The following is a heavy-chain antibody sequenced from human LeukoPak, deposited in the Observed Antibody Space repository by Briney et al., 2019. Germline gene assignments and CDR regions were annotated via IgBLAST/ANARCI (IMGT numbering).Heavy chain of an antibody. CDR3: SQGLLS. J-gene: IGHJ5*02. Sequence: GGSLRLSCAASGFTFSSYPMHWVRQAPGKGLEWVAVISYDGTNKYYTDSVKGRFTISRDNSKNTLYLQLNSLRPDDTAVFYCSQGLLSWGQGTLLTVAA. V-gene: IGHV3-30*04. CDR1: GFTFSSYP. CDR2: ISYDGTNK.